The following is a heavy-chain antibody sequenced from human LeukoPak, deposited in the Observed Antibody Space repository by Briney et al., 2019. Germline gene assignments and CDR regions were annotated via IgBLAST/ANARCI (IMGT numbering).Heavy chain of an antibody. CDR3: ASEKNYGDKYFDS. CDR1: GDTFSIYY. V-gene: IGHV1-46*01. J-gene: IGHJ4*02. Sequence: GASVKVSCRASGDTFSIYYIHWVRQAPGQGLEWMGIINRGDGITGYEQKFQGRLTLTRDTSTSTVYMELSSLRSEDTAIYYCASEKNYGDKYFDSWGQGTEVSVFS. CDR2: INRGDGIT. D-gene: IGHD4-17*01.